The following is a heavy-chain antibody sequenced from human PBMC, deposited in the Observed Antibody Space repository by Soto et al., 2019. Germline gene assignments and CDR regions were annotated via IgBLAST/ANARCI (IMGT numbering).Heavy chain of an antibody. Sequence: SETLSLTCTVSGGSISSYYWSWIRQPPGKGLEWIGYIYYSGSTNYNPSLKSRVTISVDTSKNQFSLKLSSVTAADTAAYYCGGGYGSCFDYGGQGTLVTVSS. V-gene: IGHV4-59*08. D-gene: IGHD5-18*01. J-gene: IGHJ4*02. CDR1: GGSISSYY. CDR2: IYYSGST. CDR3: GGGYGSCFDY.